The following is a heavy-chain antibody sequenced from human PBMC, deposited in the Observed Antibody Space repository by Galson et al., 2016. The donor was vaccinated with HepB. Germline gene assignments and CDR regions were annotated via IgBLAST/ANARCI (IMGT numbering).Heavy chain of an antibody. J-gene: IGHJ4*02. CDR1: GFIFSSYE. V-gene: IGHV3-48*03. D-gene: IGHD3-9*01. Sequence: SLRLSCAVSGFIFSSYEMNWVRQAPGKGLEWVSYISRGGSTIYYADSVKGRFTISRDNAKNSLYLQMNSLRAEDTALYYCARNRPPYYDILTGHYTPEGFDYWGQGTLVTVSS. CDR2: ISRGGSTI. CDR3: ARNRPPYYDILTGHYTPEGFDY.